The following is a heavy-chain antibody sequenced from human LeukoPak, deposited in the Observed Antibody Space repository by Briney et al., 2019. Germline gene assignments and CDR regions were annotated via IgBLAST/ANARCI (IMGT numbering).Heavy chain of an antibody. CDR2: IKQDGSGK. V-gene: IGHV3-7*02. CDR1: GFTFSRYW. D-gene: IGHD5-12*01. Sequence: GGSLRLSCAASGFTFSRYWMSWVRQAPGKGLEWVANIKQDGSGKYYVDSVRGRFTISRDNAKNSLYLQMNSLRAEDTAVYYCARGVPTILYWYFDLWGRGTLVTVSS. J-gene: IGHJ2*01. CDR3: ARGVPTILYWYFDL.